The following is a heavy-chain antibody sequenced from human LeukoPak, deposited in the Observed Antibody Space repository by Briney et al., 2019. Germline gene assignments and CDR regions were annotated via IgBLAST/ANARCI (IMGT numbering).Heavy chain of an antibody. CDR3: ARPAQDYYYMDV. Sequence: SETLSPTCTVSGGSISSSSYYWGWIRQPPGKGLEWIGSIYYSGNTYYNPSLKSRVTISVDASKNHFSLKLSSVTAADTAVYYCARPAQDYYYMDVWGKGTTVTVSS. CDR1: GGSISSSSYY. CDR2: IYYSGNT. J-gene: IGHJ6*03. V-gene: IGHV4-39*02.